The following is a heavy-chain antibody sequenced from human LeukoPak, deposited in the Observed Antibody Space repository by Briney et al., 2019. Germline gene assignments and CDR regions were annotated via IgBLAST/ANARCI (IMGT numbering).Heavy chain of an antibody. V-gene: IGHV3-48*04. CDR2: ISSSSRSK. CDR1: GVTFSSFS. D-gene: IGHD1-26*01. J-gene: IGHJ4*02. CDR3: ASQSSGSSTRAPDF. Sequence: GGSLRLSCETSGVTFSSFSLNRVRQAPGKGLEWLSYISSSSRSKYYADSVKGRFIVSRDNAKNSLYLQMDSLRAEDTALYYCASQSSGSSTRAPDFWGQGTLVTVSS.